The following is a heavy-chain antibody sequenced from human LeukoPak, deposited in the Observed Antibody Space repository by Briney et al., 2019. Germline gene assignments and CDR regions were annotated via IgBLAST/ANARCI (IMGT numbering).Heavy chain of an antibody. CDR2: IYYSGST. V-gene: IGHV4-59*01. CDR3: ARAGYYYDSSGPEYFDY. CDR1: GGSISSYY. J-gene: IGHJ4*02. Sequence: SETLSLTYTVSGGSISSYYWSWIRQPPGKGLEWIGYIYYSGSTNYNPSLKSRVTISVDTSKNQFSLKLSSVTAADTAVYYCARAGYYYDSSGPEYFDYWGQGTLVTVSS. D-gene: IGHD3-22*01.